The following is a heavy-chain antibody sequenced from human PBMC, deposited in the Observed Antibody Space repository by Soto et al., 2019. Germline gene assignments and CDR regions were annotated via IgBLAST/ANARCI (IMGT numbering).Heavy chain of an antibody. V-gene: IGHV4-59*01. CDR1: GGSISSYY. Sequence: SETLSLTCTVSGGSISSYYWSWIRQPPGKGLEWIGYIYYSGSTNYNPSLKSRVTISVDTSKNQFSLKLSSVTAADTAVYYCARAHYGDSTQFDYWGQGTLVTVSS. D-gene: IGHD4-17*01. CDR3: ARAHYGDSTQFDY. CDR2: IYYSGST. J-gene: IGHJ4*02.